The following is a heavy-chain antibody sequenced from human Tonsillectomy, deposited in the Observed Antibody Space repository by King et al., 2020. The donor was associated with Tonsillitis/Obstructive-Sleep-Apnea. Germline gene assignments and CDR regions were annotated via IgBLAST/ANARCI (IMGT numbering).Heavy chain of an antibody. CDR1: GGSVRNGTFY. Sequence: QLQESGPGVVKPSETLSLTCTVSGGSVRNGTFYWSWIRQPPGKGLEWIGYIYHNGIAYYSPSLKSRVTISMDTSKNQFSLNLTSVTAADTAVYYCARDLGSGSYDDAFDIWGQGTMVTVSS. CDR2: IYHNGIA. V-gene: IGHV4-61*01. CDR3: ARDLGSGSYDDAFDI. D-gene: IGHD3-16*01. J-gene: IGHJ3*02.